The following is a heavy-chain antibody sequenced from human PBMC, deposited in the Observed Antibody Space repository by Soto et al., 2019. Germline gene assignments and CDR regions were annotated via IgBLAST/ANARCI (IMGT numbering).Heavy chain of an antibody. CDR1: GFTFSSYG. D-gene: IGHD5-12*01. CDR3: ARGRGYSGYDAPLFYYYYYGMDV. V-gene: IGHV3-33*01. J-gene: IGHJ6*02. CDR2: IWYDGSNK. Sequence: GGSLRLSCAASGFTFSSYGMHWVRQAPGKGLEWVAVIWYDGSNKYYADSVKGRFTISRDNSKNTLYLQMNSLRAEDTAVYYCARGRGYSGYDAPLFYYYYYGMDVWGQGTTVTVSS.